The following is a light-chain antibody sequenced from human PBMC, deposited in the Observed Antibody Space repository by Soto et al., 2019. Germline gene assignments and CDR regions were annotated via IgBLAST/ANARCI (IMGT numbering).Light chain of an antibody. Sequence: DIQMTQSPSTVSASVGERVTITCRASQSVGNWLAWYQHKPGKAPKLLIYDVSSLESGLPSRFSGSGSGTEFILTISSLQPDDFANYYCQQYDSYSWTFGQGTKVEVK. J-gene: IGKJ1*01. V-gene: IGKV1-5*01. CDR3: QQYDSYSWT. CDR2: DVS. CDR1: QSVGNW.